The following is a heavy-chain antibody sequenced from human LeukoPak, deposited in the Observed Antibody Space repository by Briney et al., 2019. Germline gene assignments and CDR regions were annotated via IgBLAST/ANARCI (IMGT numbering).Heavy chain of an antibody. D-gene: IGHD3-16*02. CDR3: AKETYDYVWGSYRSLDY. CDR2: VYKDGSIT. J-gene: IGHJ4*02. V-gene: IGHV3-74*01. CDR1: GFPFSNYW. Sequence: GGSLRLSCAASGFPFSNYWMHWVRQAPGKGPEWVARVYKDGSITNYADSVKGRFTISRDNSKNTLYLQMNSLRAEDTAVYYCAKETYDYVWGSYRSLDYWGQGTLVTVSS.